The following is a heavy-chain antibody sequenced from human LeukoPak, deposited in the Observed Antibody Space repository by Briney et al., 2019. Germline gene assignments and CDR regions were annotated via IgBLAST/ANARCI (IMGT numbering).Heavy chain of an antibody. D-gene: IGHD4-17*01. CDR3: ATGRTYDYGDPNFDY. J-gene: IGHJ4*02. CDR2: FDPEDGET. V-gene: IGHV1-24*01. Sequence: ASVTVSCKVSGYTLTELSMHWVRQAPGKGLEWMGGFDPEDGETIYAQKFQGRVTMTEDTSTDTAYMELSSLRSEDTAVYYCATGRTYDYGDPNFDYWGQGTLVTVSS. CDR1: GYTLTELS.